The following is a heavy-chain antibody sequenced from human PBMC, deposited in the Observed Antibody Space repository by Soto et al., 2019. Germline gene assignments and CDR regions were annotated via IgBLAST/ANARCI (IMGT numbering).Heavy chain of an antibody. CDR2: ISGSGFKK. D-gene: IGHD1-26*01. Sequence: PWGSLRLSCAASGVIFENFGMSWVRQAPGKGLEWIASISGSGFKKYNADSVKGRFTISIDNSKSTVYLELNNLSAEDTAVYHCAKNQGVELVPLATVDWFDPWGQGSVVTVSS. CDR3: AKNQGVELVPLATVDWFDP. J-gene: IGHJ5*02. CDR1: GVIFENFG. V-gene: IGHV3-23*01.